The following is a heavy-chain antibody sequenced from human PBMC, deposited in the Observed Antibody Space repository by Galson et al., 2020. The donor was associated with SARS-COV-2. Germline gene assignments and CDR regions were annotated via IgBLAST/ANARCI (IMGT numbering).Heavy chain of an antibody. CDR3: VRDVVRGFKPREAFLDS. D-gene: IGHD3-10*01. V-gene: IGHV4-31*03. Sequence: ETSETLSLTCTVSGGSISSGGYYWNWIRQHPGKGLEWVGYIYYSGSTYYTFYNPSLKSRVTISMDTSKNQFSLDLSSVTAADTAVYYCVRDVVRGFKPREAFLDSWGQGTLVTVSS. CDR2: IYYSGST. J-gene: IGHJ4*02. CDR1: GGSISSGGYY.